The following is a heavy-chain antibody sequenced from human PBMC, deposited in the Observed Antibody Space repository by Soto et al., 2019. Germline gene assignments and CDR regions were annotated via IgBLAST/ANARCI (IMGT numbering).Heavy chain of an antibody. CDR2: IFYSGST. CDR1: GGSFSGYY. CDR3: ARHLTYCSAGSCYSDFPYYGMDV. Sequence: SETLSLTCAFYGGSFSGYYWGWIRQPPGKGLEWIGSIFYSGSTYYNPSLKSRVTISVDTSKNQFSLKLSSVTAADTAVYYCARHLTYCSAGSCYSDFPYYGMDVWGQGTTVTVSS. D-gene: IGHD2-15*01. J-gene: IGHJ6*02. V-gene: IGHV4-39*01.